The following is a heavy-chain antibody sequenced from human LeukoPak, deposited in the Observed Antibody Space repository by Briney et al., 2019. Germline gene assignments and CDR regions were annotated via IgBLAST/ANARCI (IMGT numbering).Heavy chain of an antibody. CDR1: GYTSTSYN. D-gene: IGHD2-2*01. CDR2: INPSGVST. Sequence: GASVKVSCKASGYTSTSYNMHWVRQAPGQGLEWMGIINPSGVSTSYAQKFQGRVTMTRDTSTSTVYMELSSLRSEDTAVYCGASGLQLLCDYWGQGTLVTVSS. J-gene: IGHJ4*02. CDR3: ASGLQLLCDY. V-gene: IGHV1-46*01.